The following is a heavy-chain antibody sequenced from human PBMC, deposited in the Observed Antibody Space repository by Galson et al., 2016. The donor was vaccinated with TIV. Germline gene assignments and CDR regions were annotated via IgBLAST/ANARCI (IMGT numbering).Heavy chain of an antibody. D-gene: IGHD3-10*01. CDR2: ISYDGNEK. Sequence: SLRLSCAASGFTFTNHPMHWVRQAPGKGLEWVATISYDGNEKYYADSVKGRFTTSRDNSKETLFVQLNSLRFEDTAVYYCARDDYYESGVDYWGQGTAVTVSS. CDR3: ARDDYYESGVDY. CDR1: GFTFTNHP. V-gene: IGHV3-30*14. J-gene: IGHJ4*03.